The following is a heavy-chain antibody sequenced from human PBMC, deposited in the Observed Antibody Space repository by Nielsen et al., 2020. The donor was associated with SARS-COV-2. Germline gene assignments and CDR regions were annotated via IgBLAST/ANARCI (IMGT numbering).Heavy chain of an antibody. D-gene: IGHD3-22*01. J-gene: IGHJ6*02. CDR2: IYNDGTS. V-gene: IGHV3-53*01. CDR3: ARIDRTFYYDSSGFGHFYAMDV. CDR1: GFTVSTNY. Sequence: GESLKISCAAPGFTVSTNYMSWVRQAPGKGLEWVSVIYNDGTSYYADSVKGRFTISRDNSENTLYIQMNSLRAEDSAVYYCARIDRTFYYDSSGFGHFYAMDVWGQGTTVTVSS.